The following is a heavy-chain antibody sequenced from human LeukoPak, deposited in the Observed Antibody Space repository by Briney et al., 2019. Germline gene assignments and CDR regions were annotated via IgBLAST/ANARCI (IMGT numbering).Heavy chain of an antibody. J-gene: IGHJ4*02. Sequence: GGSLRLSCAASGFTFSSYAVSWVRQAPGKGLEWVSAISCSGGSTYYADSVKGRFTISRDNSKNTLYLQMNSLRAEDTAVYYCAKADRAVAHHYYWGQGTLVTVSS. CDR2: ISCSGGST. D-gene: IGHD6-19*01. CDR3: AKADRAVAHHYY. CDR1: GFTFSSYA. V-gene: IGHV3-23*01.